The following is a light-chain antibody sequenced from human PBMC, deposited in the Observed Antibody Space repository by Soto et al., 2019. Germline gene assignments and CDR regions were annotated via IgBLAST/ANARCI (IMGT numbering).Light chain of an antibody. J-gene: IGKJ1*01. CDR2: KTS. Sequence: DIQLTQSPSTLSASVGDRVTITCRASQSIGVWLTWYQQKPGKAPKFLIYKTSTLESGVPSRFSGSVSGTEFTLSISSLQPDDFASYHVQYYGNYSWTCGKGTKVELK. CDR3: QYYGNYSWT. CDR1: QSIGVW. V-gene: IGKV1-5*03.